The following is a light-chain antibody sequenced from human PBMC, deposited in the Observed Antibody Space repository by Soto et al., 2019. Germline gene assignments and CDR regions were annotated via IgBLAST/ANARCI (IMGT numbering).Light chain of an antibody. CDR3: QQFNNYPLT. J-gene: IGKJ4*01. Sequence: AIQLTQSPSSLSASVGDRVTITCRASQGNSSALAWYQQKPGKAPKLLIYDASSLESGVPSRFSGSGSGTDFTLTISSLPPEDFATYYCQQFNNYPLTFGGGTKVEIK. CDR2: DAS. V-gene: IGKV1D-13*01. CDR1: QGNSSA.